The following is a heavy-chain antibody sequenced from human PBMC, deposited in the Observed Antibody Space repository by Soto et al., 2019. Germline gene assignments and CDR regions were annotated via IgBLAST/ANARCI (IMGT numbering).Heavy chain of an antibody. J-gene: IGHJ3*02. D-gene: IGHD1-1*01. V-gene: IGHV4-31*03. CDR2: IYYSGAT. CDR3: ARGGRRGEGFDI. CDR1: GASLSSDAYY. Sequence: QVQLQESGPGLVKPSQTLSLTCTVSGASLSSDAYYWSWIRQHPVKGLEWIGYIYYSGATYYNPSLESRVTISLDTPKNHFSLRLSSVSAADTAVYYCARGGRRGEGFDIWGQGTMVTVSS.